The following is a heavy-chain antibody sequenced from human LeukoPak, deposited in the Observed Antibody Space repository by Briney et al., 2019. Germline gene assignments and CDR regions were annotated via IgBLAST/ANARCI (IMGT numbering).Heavy chain of an antibody. CDR2: IEEAGTET. D-gene: IGHD3-22*01. CDR1: GFTFSSYS. J-gene: IGHJ4*02. CDR3: ATDDLKNRGYYNIAD. Sequence: GSLRLSCGAFGFTFSSYSMTWVRQAPGKGLEWVATIEEAGTETFYVDSVKGRFTISRDNAKNSLFLQMNSLRAEDTAVYFCATDDLKNRGYYNIADWGQGTLVTVSS. V-gene: IGHV3-7*04.